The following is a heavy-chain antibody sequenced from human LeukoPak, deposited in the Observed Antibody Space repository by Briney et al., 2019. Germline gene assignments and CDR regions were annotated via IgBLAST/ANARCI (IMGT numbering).Heavy chain of an antibody. Sequence: GGSLRLFCAASGFTFNTYSMNWVRQAPGKGLEWVSSISSSSSYIHYADSVKGRFTISRDNAKNSLYLQMNSLRAVDTAAYYCARDGQQLAMAPFDYWGQGTLVTVSS. V-gene: IGHV3-21*04. CDR1: GFTFNTYS. D-gene: IGHD6-13*01. CDR3: ARDGQQLAMAPFDY. CDR2: ISSSSSYI. J-gene: IGHJ4*02.